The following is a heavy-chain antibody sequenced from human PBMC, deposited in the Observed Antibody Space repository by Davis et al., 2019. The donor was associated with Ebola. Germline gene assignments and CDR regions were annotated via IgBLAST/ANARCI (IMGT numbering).Heavy chain of an antibody. CDR1: GGSISSGGYY. V-gene: IGHV4-31*03. D-gene: IGHD1-26*01. CDR3: ARHPSGSYWGNFDY. CDR2: IYYSGST. J-gene: IGHJ4*02. Sequence: SETLSLTCTVSGGSISSGGYYWSWIRQHPGKGLEWIGYIYYSGSTYYNPSLKSRVTISVDTSKNQFSLKLSSVTAADTAVYYCARHPSGSYWGNFDYWGQGTLVTVSS.